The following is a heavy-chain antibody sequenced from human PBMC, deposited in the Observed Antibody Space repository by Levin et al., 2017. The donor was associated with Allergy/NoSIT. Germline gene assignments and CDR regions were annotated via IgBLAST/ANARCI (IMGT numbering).Heavy chain of an antibody. V-gene: IGHV3-21*01. J-gene: IGHJ4*02. CDR1: GFTFSSYS. Sequence: SCAASGFTFSSYSMNWVRQAPGKGLEWVSSISSSSSYIYYADSVKGRFTISRDNAKNSLYLQMNSLRAEDTAVYYCARVGVVVVVAATPSFDYWGQGTLVTVSS. D-gene: IGHD2-15*01. CDR2: ISSSSSYI. CDR3: ARVGVVVVVAATPSFDY.